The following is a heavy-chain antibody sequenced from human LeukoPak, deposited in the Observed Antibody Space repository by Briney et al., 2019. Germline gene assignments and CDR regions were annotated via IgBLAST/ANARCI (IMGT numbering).Heavy chain of an antibody. D-gene: IGHD2-15*01. CDR3: ARDDPGSPLDY. Sequence: SETLSLTCTVSGGSISSYYWSWIRQRPGKGLEWIGYIYYSGSTNYNPSLKSRVTISVDTSKNQFSLKLSSVTAADTAVYYCARDDPGSPLDYWGQGTLVTVSS. V-gene: IGHV4-59*01. CDR1: GGSISSYY. CDR2: IYYSGST. J-gene: IGHJ4*02.